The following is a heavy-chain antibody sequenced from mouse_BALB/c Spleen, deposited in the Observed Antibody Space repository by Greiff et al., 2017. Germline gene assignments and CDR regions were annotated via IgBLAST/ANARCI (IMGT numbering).Heavy chain of an antibody. CDR3: ARLLSGFAY. CDR2: INPSNGRT. V-gene: IGHV1S81*02. CDR1: GYTFTSYW. Sequence: VQLQQPGAELVKPGASVKLSCKASGYTFTSYWMHWVKQRPGQGLEWIGEINPSNGRTNYNEKFKSKATLTVDNSSSTAYMQLSSLTSEDSAVYYCARLLSGFAYWGQGTLVTVSA. D-gene: IGHD2-12*01. J-gene: IGHJ3*01.